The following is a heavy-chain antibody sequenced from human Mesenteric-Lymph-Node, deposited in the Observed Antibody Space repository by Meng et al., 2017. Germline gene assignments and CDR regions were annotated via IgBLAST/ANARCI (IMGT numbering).Heavy chain of an antibody. CDR2: ISASGGTT. CDR1: GVTFSSSA. J-gene: IGHJ4*02. D-gene: IGHD7-27*01. Sequence: GESLKISCAASGVTFSSSAMNWVRQAPGKGLDWVSVISASGGTTYYADSVKGRFTTSRDNSRNTLYLQMNSLRAEDTAVYYCAPTGGRDFDSWGQGTLVTVSS. CDR3: APTGGRDFDS. V-gene: IGHV3-23*01.